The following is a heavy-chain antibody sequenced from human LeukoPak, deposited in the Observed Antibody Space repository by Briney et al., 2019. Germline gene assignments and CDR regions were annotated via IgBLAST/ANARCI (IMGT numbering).Heavy chain of an antibody. CDR2: INPSGGST. Sequence: GGSLRLSCAASGFTFSSYWMHWVRQAPGQGLEWMGIINPSGGSTSYAQKFQGRVTMTRDTSTSTVYMELSSLRSEDTAVYYCAREGSMSGWPHTFDYWGQGTLVTVSS. CDR3: AREGSMSGWPHTFDY. CDR1: GFTFSSYW. J-gene: IGHJ4*02. D-gene: IGHD6-19*01. V-gene: IGHV1-46*01.